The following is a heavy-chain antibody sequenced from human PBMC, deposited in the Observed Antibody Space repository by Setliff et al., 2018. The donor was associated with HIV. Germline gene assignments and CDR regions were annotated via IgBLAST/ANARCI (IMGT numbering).Heavy chain of an antibody. CDR3: AKDSRAWQQWSYGDYYYYMDV. V-gene: IGHV3-30*02. D-gene: IGHD6-13*01. J-gene: IGHJ6*03. CDR1: VFTFNNYG. Sequence: PGGSLRLSCAASVFTFNNYGIHWVRQAPGKGLEWVAFIRYTGSNKYYADSVKGRFTISRDNSKHTLNLQMNSLRAEDTAVYYCAKDSRAWQQWSYGDYYYYMDVWGKGTTVTVSS. CDR2: IRYTGSNK.